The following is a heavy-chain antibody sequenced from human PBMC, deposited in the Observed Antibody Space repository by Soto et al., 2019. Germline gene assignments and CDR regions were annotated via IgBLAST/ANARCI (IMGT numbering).Heavy chain of an antibody. CDR1: GFTFSSYD. CDR3: ARSGTTSEAFDI. D-gene: IGHD1-1*01. CDR2: IGTAGDT. Sequence: GGSLRLSCAASGFTFSSYDMHWVRQATGKGLEWVSAIGTAGDTYYPGSVKGRFTISRENAKNSLYLQMNSLRAGDTAVYYCARSGTTSEAFDIWGQGTMVTVSS. V-gene: IGHV3-13*01. J-gene: IGHJ3*02.